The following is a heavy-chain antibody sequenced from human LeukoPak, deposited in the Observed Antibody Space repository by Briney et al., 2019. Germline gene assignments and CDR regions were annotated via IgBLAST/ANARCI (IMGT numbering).Heavy chain of an antibody. V-gene: IGHV1-8*01. J-gene: IGHJ4*02. CDR1: GYTFTTSE. CDR2: INPNLGNT. Sequence: ASVKVSCKASGYTFTTSEINWVRQAPGQGLEWIGRINPNLGNTDYAQKFQGRVAITRNTSISIAYMELSSLRSEDTAVYYCAREGIIAAPGTPCFDYWGQGTLVTVSS. D-gene: IGHD6-13*01. CDR3: AREGIIAAPGTPCFDY.